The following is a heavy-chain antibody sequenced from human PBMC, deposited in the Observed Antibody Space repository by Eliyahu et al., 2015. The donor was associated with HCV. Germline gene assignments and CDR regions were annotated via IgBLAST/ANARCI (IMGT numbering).Heavy chain of an antibody. CDR3: ARQAYWTGYVKGYGMDV. CDR2: MNPNSGNT. Sequence: QVQLVQSGAEVKKPGASVKVSCKASGYTFTSYDINWVRQATGQGLEWMGWMNPNSGNTGYAQKFQGRVTMTRNTSISTAYMELSSLRSEDTAVYYCARQAYWTGYVKGYGMDVWGQGTTVTVSS. J-gene: IGHJ6*02. D-gene: IGHD3/OR15-3a*01. V-gene: IGHV1-8*01. CDR1: GYTFTSYD.